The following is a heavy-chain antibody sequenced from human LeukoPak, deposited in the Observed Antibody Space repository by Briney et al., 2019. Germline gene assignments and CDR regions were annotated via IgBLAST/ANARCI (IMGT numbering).Heavy chain of an antibody. Sequence: GGSLRLSCTASAFAFSNHAMSWVRQAPGKGLEWVSSISISGGTTYYADSVKGRFTISRENSKSTLYLQMNNLRADDTAVYYCANEIRPNDYWGQGTLVTVSS. V-gene: IGHV3-23*01. CDR1: AFAFSNHA. CDR2: ISISGGTT. J-gene: IGHJ4*02. CDR3: ANEIRPNDY. D-gene: IGHD4-17*01.